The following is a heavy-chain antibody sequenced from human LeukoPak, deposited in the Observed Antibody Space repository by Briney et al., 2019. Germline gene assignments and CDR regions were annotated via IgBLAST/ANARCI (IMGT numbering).Heavy chain of an antibody. CDR2: LYYTGST. V-gene: IGHV4-59*01. J-gene: IGHJ6*02. Sequence: PSETLSLTCTVSGGSISSYHWSWLRQPPGKGLEWFGHLYYTGSTIYNPSLKSRVTISLDTSKNQFSLKLSSVTAADTAVYYCTRSLGVVIHGGMDVWGEGTTATVS. D-gene: IGHD3-3*01. CDR3: TRSLGVVIHGGMDV. CDR1: GGSISSYH.